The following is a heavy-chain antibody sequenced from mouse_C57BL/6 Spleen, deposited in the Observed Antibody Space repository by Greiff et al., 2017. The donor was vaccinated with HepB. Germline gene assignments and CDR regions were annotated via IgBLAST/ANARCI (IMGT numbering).Heavy chain of an antibody. D-gene: IGHD1-1*01. CDR2: ISDGGSYT. J-gene: IGHJ2*01. CDR3: AREGGITTVVATNYFDY. V-gene: IGHV5-4*01. Sequence: VQVVESGGGLVKPGGSLKLSCAASGFTFSSYAMSWVRQTPEKRLEWVATISDGGSYTYYPDNVKGRFTISRDNAKNNLYLQMSHLKSEDTAMYYCAREGGITTVVATNYFDYWGQGTTLTVSS. CDR1: GFTFSSYA.